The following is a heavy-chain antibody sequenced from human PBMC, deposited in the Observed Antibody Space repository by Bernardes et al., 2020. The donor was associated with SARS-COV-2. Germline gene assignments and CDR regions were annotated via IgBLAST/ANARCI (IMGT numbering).Heavy chain of an antibody. CDR1: GFTFDDYA. D-gene: IGHD3-16*01. Sequence: GGSLRLSCAASGFTFDDYAMHWVRQGPGKSLEWVSGISWNSGSIGYADSVKGRFTISRDNAKNSLVLQLNSLRADDTALYYCAVDVAGEYSTWGQGTLVTVSS. CDR3: AVDVAGEYST. V-gene: IGHV3-9*01. CDR2: ISWNSGSI. J-gene: IGHJ4*02.